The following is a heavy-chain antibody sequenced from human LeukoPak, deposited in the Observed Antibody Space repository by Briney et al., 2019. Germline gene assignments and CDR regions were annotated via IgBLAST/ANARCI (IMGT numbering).Heavy chain of an antibody. CDR1: GGSFSGYY. V-gene: IGHV4-34*01. Sequence: PSETLSLTCAVFGGSFSGYYWSWIRQPPGKGLEWIGEINHSGSTNYNPSLKSRVTISVDTSKNQFSLKLSSVTAADTAVYYCARAGLYDSLDYWGQETLVTVSS. J-gene: IGHJ4*02. D-gene: IGHD3-22*01. CDR3: ARAGLYDSLDY. CDR2: INHSGST.